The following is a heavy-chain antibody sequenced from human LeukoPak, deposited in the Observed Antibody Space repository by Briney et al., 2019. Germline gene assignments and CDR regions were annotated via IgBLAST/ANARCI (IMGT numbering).Heavy chain of an antibody. V-gene: IGHV4-34*01. D-gene: IGHD3-22*01. CDR2: INHSGST. Sequence: SETLSLTCAVYGGSFSGYYWSWIREPPGEGLEWIGEINHSGSTNYNPSLKSRVTISVDTSKNKFSLKLSSVTAADTAVYYCATTGSYYYESSGYYYGFFDYWGQGTLVTVSS. J-gene: IGHJ4*02. CDR1: GGSFSGYY. CDR3: ATTGSYYYESSGYYYGFFDY.